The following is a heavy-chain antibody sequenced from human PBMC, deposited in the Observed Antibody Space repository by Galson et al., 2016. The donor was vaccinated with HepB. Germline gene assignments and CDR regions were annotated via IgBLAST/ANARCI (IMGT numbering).Heavy chain of an antibody. Sequence: SLRLSCAASGFSVSDSYMTWVRQAPGKGLDWVSIIYKDGNTFPAQFVKGRFTIPRDDSKNSLDLQMSNVRAEDTAVYYCATVLPAGHYWYPHLWGRGTLVSVSS. V-gene: IGHV3-53*01. CDR3: ATVLPAGHYWYPHL. CDR2: IYKDGNT. J-gene: IGHJ2*01. CDR1: GFSVSDSY.